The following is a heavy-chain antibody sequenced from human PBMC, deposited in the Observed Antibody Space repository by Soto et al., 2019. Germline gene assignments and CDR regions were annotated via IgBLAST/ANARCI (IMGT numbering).Heavy chain of an antibody. CDR2: IIPIFGTA. Sequence: QVQLVQSGAEVKKPGSSVKVSCKASGGTFSSYAISWVRQAPGQGLEWMGGIIPIFGTANYAQKFQGRVTITADESTSTAYMELSSLRSEDTAVYYCARDEPRGYDSEDDYYYYYGMDVWGQGTTVTVSS. J-gene: IGHJ6*02. D-gene: IGHD5-12*01. V-gene: IGHV1-69*01. CDR3: ARDEPRGYDSEDDYYYYYGMDV. CDR1: GGTFSSYA.